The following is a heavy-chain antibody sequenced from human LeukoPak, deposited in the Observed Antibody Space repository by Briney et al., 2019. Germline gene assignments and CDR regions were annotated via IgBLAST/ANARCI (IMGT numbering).Heavy chain of an antibody. D-gene: IGHD3-3*01. J-gene: IGHJ4*02. CDR3: ARGVFGVAIIGDYFALDY. CDR2: IYYSGST. V-gene: IGHV4-59*01. CDR1: GGSISSYY. Sequence: ASETLSLTCTVSGGSISSYYWSWIRQPPGKGLEWIGYIYYSGSTNYNPSLKSRVTISVDTSKNQFSLKLSSVTAADTAVYYCARGVFGVAIIGDYFALDYWGQGTLVTVSS.